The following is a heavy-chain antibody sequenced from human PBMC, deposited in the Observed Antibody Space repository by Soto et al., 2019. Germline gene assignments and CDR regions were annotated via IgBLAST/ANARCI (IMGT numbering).Heavy chain of an antibody. Sequence: QVQLQESGPGLVKPSQTLSLTCTVSGGSISSGDYYWSWIRQPPGKGLEWIGYIYYSGSTYYNPYLKSRVTISVDSSKNQFSLKLSSVTAADTAVYYCARESEGRYYDSSGYYYVLDYWGQGTLVTVSS. CDR3: ARESEGRYYDSSGYYYVLDY. D-gene: IGHD3-22*01. CDR2: IYYSGST. CDR1: GGSISSGDYY. J-gene: IGHJ4*02. V-gene: IGHV4-30-4*01.